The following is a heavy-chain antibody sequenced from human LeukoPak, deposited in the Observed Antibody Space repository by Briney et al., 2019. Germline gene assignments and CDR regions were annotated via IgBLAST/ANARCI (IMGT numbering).Heavy chain of an antibody. D-gene: IGHD2-21*01. CDR3: AAYCGGDCYS. V-gene: IGHV1-69*05. CDR1: GYTFTSYG. Sequence: SVKVSCKASGYTFTSYGISWVRQAPGQGLEWMGGIIPIFGTANYAQKFQGRVTITTDESTSTAYMELSSLRSEDTAVYYCAAYCGGDCYSWGQGTLVTVSS. J-gene: IGHJ5*02. CDR2: IIPIFGTA.